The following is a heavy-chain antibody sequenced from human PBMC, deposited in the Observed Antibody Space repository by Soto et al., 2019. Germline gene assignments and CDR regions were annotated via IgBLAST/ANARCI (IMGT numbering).Heavy chain of an antibody. CDR3: AKGRVVLMVYAQDEYFQH. J-gene: IGHJ1*01. Sequence: QVQLVESGGGVVQPGRSLRLSCAASGFTFSSYGMNWVRQAPGKGLEWVAVISYDGSNKYYADSVKGRFTISRDNSKNKLYLQMHSLRVEDKAVYYCAKGRVVLMVYAQDEYFQHWGQGTLVTVSS. CDR1: GFTFSSYG. D-gene: IGHD2-8*01. V-gene: IGHV3-30*18. CDR2: ISYDGSNK.